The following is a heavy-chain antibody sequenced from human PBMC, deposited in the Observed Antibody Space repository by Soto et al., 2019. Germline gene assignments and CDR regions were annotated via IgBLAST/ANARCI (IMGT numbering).Heavy chain of an antibody. V-gene: IGHV3-23*01. CDR2: ISGGGDTT. D-gene: IGHD3-10*01. J-gene: IGHJ4*02. CDR1: GFTFNNYA. CDR3: AKGRGGSGSLTPRVDF. Sequence: EVQLLESGGGLVQPGGSLRLSCAASGFTFNNYAMTWVRQAPGKGLEWVSAISGGGDTTSYADSVKGRFTVSRDGSTNTLYLQMSSLRVDDLAIDYCAKGRGGSGSLTPRVDFWGQGALVTVSS.